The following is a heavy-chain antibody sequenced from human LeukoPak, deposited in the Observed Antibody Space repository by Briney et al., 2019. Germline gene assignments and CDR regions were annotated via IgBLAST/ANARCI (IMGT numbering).Heavy chain of an antibody. CDR3: ARGRDSYQTFDF. V-gene: IGHV3-48*04. CDR1: GFTFSSYG. J-gene: IGHJ4*02. CDR2: ISISTI. D-gene: IGHD2-21*02. Sequence: GGSLRLSCAASGFTFSSYGMHWVRQAPGRGLEWVSYISISTIYYADSVKGRFTISRDNAKNSLYLQMNSLRAEDTAVYYCARGRDSYQTFDFWGQGTLVTVSS.